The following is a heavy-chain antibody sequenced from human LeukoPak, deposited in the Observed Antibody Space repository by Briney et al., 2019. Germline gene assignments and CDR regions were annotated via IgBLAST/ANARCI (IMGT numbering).Heavy chain of an antibody. V-gene: IGHV3-21*01. CDR1: GFTFSSYS. Sequence: GGSLRLSCAASGFTFSSYSMNWVRQAPGKGLEWVSSISTSSSYIYYADSVKGRFTISRDNAKNSLYLQMNSLRAEDTAVYYCARDSPSSTSWGYWGQGTLVTVSS. D-gene: IGHD2-2*01. J-gene: IGHJ4*02. CDR3: ARDSPSSTSWGY. CDR2: ISTSSSYI.